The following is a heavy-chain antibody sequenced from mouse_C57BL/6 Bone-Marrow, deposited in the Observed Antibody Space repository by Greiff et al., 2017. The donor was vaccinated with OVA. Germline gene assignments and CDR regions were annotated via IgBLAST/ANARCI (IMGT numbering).Heavy chain of an antibody. CDR3: ARPGNYGYDGGYFDV. CDR1: AYEFPSHD. D-gene: IGHD2-2*01. Sequence: EVQRVESGGGLVQPGESLKLSCESNAYEFPSHDMSWVRKTPEKRLELVAAINSDGGSTYYPDTMERRFIISRDNTKKTLYLQMSSLRSEDTALYYCARPGNYGYDGGYFDVWGTGTTVTVSS. J-gene: IGHJ1*03. V-gene: IGHV5-2*01. CDR2: INSDGGST.